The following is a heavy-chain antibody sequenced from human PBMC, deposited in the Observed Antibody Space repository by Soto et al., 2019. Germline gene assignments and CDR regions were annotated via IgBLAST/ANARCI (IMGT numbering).Heavy chain of an antibody. CDR2: IYSGGST. Sequence: EVQLVESGGGLIQPGGSLRLSCAASGFTVSSNYMSWVRQAPGKGLEWVSVIYSGGSTYYADSVKGRFTISRDNSKNTLYLQMNSLRAEDTAVYYCARGLYGITMIVGRGAFDIWGQGTMVTVSS. V-gene: IGHV3-53*01. D-gene: IGHD3-22*01. J-gene: IGHJ3*02. CDR1: GFTVSSNY. CDR3: ARGLYGITMIVGRGAFDI.